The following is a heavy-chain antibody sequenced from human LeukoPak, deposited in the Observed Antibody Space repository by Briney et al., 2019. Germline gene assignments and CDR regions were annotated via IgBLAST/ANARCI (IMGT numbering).Heavy chain of an antibody. CDR3: ARDSSSWFTYYYYYYYMDV. CDR1: GFTFSSYW. D-gene: IGHD6-13*01. V-gene: IGHV3-7*01. CDR2: IKQDGSEK. Sequence: GGSLRLSCAASGFTFSSYWMSWVRQAPGKGLEWVANIKQDGSEKYYVDSVKGRFTISRDNAKNSLYLQMNSLRAEDTAVYYCARDSSSWFTYYYYYYYMDVWGKGTTVTVSS. J-gene: IGHJ6*03.